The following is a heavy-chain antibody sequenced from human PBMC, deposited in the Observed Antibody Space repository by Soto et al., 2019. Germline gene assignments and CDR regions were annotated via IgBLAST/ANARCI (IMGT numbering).Heavy chain of an antibody. D-gene: IGHD3-3*01. Sequence: GGSLRLSCAASGFTFSSYWMSWVRQAPGKGLEWVANIKQDGSEKYYVDSVKGRFTISRDNAKNSLYLQTNSLRAEDTAVYYCARDNYDFWSGYSGMDVWGQGTTVTVSS. J-gene: IGHJ6*02. V-gene: IGHV3-7*03. CDR3: ARDNYDFWSGYSGMDV. CDR1: GFTFSSYW. CDR2: IKQDGSEK.